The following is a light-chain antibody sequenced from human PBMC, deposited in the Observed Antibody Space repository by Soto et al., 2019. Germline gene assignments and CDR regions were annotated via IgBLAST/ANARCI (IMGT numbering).Light chain of an antibody. Sequence: DIQLTQSPSFLSASVGDRVTITCRASLGFNRYLAWYQQKPGKAPKLLIYSASTLQNGVPSRFSGSGSWTEFTLTISSLLPEDSATYFCQQFNSFPFTFGQGTKLEIK. CDR3: QQFNSFPFT. V-gene: IGKV1-9*01. CDR2: SAS. J-gene: IGKJ2*01. CDR1: LGFNRY.